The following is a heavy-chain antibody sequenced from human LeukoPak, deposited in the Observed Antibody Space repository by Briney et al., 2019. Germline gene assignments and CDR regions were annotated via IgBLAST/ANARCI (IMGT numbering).Heavy chain of an antibody. CDR2: INWNGGST. J-gene: IGHJ4*02. Sequence: PGGSLRLSCAASGFTFDDYGMSWVRQAPGKELEWVSGINWNGGSTGYADSVKGRFTISRDNAKNSLYLQMNSLRAEDTALYYCARDINRLNIAAAGTLVYWGQGTLVTVSS. CDR1: GFTFDDYG. V-gene: IGHV3-20*04. CDR3: ARDINRLNIAAAGTLVY. D-gene: IGHD6-13*01.